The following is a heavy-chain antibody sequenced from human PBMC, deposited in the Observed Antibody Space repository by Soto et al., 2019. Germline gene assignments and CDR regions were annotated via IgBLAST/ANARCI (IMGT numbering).Heavy chain of an antibody. Sequence: QVQLVQSGAEMKKPGSSVKVSCKASGGTFSSYAISWVRQAPGQGLEWMEGINPIFGTANYAQKFQGRVTITADESTSTAYMELSSLRSEDTAVYYCERESDRIPARPEGDYYYYGMDVWGQGTTDTVSS. V-gene: IGHV1-69*12. CDR2: INPIFGTA. CDR1: GGTFSSYA. J-gene: IGHJ6*02. CDR3: ERESDRIPARPEGDYYYYGMDV. D-gene: IGHD6-6*01.